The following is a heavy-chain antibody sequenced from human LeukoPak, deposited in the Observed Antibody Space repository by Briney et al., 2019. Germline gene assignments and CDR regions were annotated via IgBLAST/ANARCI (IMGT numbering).Heavy chain of an antibody. J-gene: IGHJ4*02. D-gene: IGHD3-16*01. CDR2: IYYSEST. CDR3: ARGRYGWLPFDY. CDR1: GGSINSFY. Sequence: SETLSLTCAVSGGSINSFYWSCSPEPPGQGLEWSRYIYYSESTNYNPSLKSRVTISVDTSQNQFTLKPSDVTAADTAVYYCARGRYGWLPFDYWGQGTLVTVSS. V-gene: IGHV4-59*01.